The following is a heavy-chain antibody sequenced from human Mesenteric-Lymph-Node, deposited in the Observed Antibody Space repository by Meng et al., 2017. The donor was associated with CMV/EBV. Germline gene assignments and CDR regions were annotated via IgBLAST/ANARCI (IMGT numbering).Heavy chain of an antibody. D-gene: IGHD1/OR15-1a*01. V-gene: IGHV3-21*04. Sequence: GESLKISCAASGFPFSSYSMNWVRQAPGKGLEWVSSLSYRSDYIYYADSVKGRFTISRDNAKNSLYLQMNSLRAEDTAVYYCARRGVYNWNIPAPDYWGQGTLVTVSS. CDR1: GFPFSSYS. CDR3: ARRGVYNWNIPAPDY. CDR2: LSYRSDYI. J-gene: IGHJ4*02.